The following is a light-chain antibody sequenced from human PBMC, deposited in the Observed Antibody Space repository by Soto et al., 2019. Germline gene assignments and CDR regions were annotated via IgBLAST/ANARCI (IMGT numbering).Light chain of an antibody. CDR2: DAS. V-gene: IGKV3-11*01. CDR3: QQRSNWPSLT. Sequence: IVLTKSPATLVLAPGERSTLSCKARQRVNSYLGWYQQKPGQAPRLLIYDASNRATGIPARFSGSGSGTDFTLTISSLEPEDFAVYYCQQRSNWPSLTFGGGTKVEIK. J-gene: IGKJ4*01. CDR1: QRVNSY.